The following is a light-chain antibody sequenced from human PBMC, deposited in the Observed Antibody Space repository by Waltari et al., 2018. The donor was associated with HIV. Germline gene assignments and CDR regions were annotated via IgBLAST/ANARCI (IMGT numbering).Light chain of an antibody. V-gene: IGKV3-15*01. Sequence: EIVMTQSPATLSVSPGERATLYCRASQSVNSNLAWYQKKPGQAPRLLIYDASTRATGIPARFSGGGFGAAFTLTISSLQSEDSAVYYCQQYNTWPPENTFGGGTKVEIK. J-gene: IGKJ4*01. CDR2: DAS. CDR3: QQYNTWPPENT. CDR1: QSVNSN.